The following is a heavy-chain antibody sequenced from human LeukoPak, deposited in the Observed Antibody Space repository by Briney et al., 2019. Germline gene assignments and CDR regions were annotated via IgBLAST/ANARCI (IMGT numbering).Heavy chain of an antibody. CDR2: IYYSGST. Sequence: PSETLSLTCTVSGGSISSYYWSWIRQPPGKGLEWIGYIYYSGSTNYNPSLKSRVTMSVDKSKNQFSLKLSSVTAADTAVYYCARDALELWFGEANYYYYMDVWGKGTTVTISS. CDR1: GGSISSYY. J-gene: IGHJ6*03. D-gene: IGHD3-10*01. CDR3: ARDALELWFGEANYYYYMDV. V-gene: IGHV4-59*12.